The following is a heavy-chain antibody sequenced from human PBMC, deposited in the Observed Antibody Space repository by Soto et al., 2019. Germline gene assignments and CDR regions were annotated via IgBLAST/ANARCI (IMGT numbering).Heavy chain of an antibody. CDR1: GFTFSSYG. D-gene: IGHD4-4*01. Sequence: QVQLVESGGGVVQPGRSLRLSCAASGFTFSSYGMHWVRQAPGKGLEWVAVISYDGSNKYYADSVKGQFTISRDNSKNTLYLQMNSLRAEDTAVYYCAKVFSHDYSNYAAYYYGMDVWGQGTTVTVSS. V-gene: IGHV3-30*18. CDR3: AKVFSHDYSNYAAYYYGMDV. CDR2: ISYDGSNK. J-gene: IGHJ6*02.